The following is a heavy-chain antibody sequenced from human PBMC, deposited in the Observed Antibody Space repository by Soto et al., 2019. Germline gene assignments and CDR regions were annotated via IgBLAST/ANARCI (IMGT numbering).Heavy chain of an antibody. CDR2: ITASGSTP. D-gene: IGHD3-16*01. J-gene: IGHJ3*02. CDR3: SKVDFGGSDGFDI. CDR1: GFTFSNFA. V-gene: IGHV3-23*01. Sequence: VNLLESGGGLVQPGGSLRLSCVASGFTFSNFAMSWVRQAPGRGLEWVSEITASGSTPSYADSVKGRFTISKDDSKNTHNLQMNSLRADDAALYDCSKVDFGGSDGFDIWGQGTMVTVSS.